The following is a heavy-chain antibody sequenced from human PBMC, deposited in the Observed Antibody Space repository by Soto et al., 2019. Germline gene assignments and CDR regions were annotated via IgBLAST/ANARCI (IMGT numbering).Heavy chain of an antibody. CDR2: IYYSGST. V-gene: IGHV4-39*01. CDR1: GGSISSSSYY. D-gene: IGHD3-22*01. CDR3: ARLAYYYDSSGYYHFDY. Sequence: TLSLTCTVSGGSISSSSYYWGWIRQPPGKGLEWIGSIYYSGSTYYNPSLKSRVTISVDTSKNQFSLKLSSVTAADTAVYYCARLAYYYDSSGYYHFDYWGQGTLVTVSS. J-gene: IGHJ4*02.